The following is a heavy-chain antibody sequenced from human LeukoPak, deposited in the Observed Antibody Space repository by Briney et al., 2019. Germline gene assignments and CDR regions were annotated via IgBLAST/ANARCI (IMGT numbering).Heavy chain of an antibody. CDR1: GFTFSSYA. D-gene: IGHD6-6*01. J-gene: IGHJ4*02. V-gene: IGHV3-30*04. CDR3: ARDGGEGSSPTFDY. Sequence: GGSLRLSCAASGFTFSSYAMHWVRQAPGKGLEWVAVISYDGSNKYYADSVKGRFTISRDNSKNTLYLQMNSLRAEDTAVYYCARDGGEGSSPTFDYWGQGTLVTVSS. CDR2: ISYDGSNK.